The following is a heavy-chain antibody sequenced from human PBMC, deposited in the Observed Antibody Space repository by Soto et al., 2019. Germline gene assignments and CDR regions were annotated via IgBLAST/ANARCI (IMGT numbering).Heavy chain of an antibody. Sequence: QVQLVESGGGVVQPGRCLRLSCAASGFTFSSYAMHWVRQAPGKGLEWVAVISYDGNNKYYADSVKGRFTISRDNSKNTLYLQMNSLRAEDTAVYYCARAGCDGGSCYTLVGLRYGMDVWGQGTTVTVSS. CDR2: ISYDGNNK. CDR1: GFTFSSYA. D-gene: IGHD2-15*01. V-gene: IGHV3-30-3*01. CDR3: ARAGCDGGSCYTLVGLRYGMDV. J-gene: IGHJ6*02.